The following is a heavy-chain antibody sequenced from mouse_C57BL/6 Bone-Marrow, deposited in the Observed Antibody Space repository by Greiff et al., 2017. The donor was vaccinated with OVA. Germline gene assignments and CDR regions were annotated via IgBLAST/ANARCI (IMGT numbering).Heavy chain of an antibody. D-gene: IGHD1-1*01. Sequence: VKLQQPGAELVMPGASVKLSCKASGYTFTSYWMHWVKQRPGQGLEWIGEIDPSDSYTNYNQKFKGKSTLTVDKSSSTAYMQLSSLTSEDSAVYYCARSFHYYGSSYPYYFDYWGQGTTLTVSS. CDR3: ARSFHYYGSSYPYYFDY. J-gene: IGHJ2*01. V-gene: IGHV1-69*01. CDR2: IDPSDSYT. CDR1: GYTFTSYW.